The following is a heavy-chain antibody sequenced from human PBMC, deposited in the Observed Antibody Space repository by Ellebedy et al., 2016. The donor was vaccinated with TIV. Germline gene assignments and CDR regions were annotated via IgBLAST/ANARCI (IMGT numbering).Heavy chain of an antibody. V-gene: IGHV3-23*01. CDR3: VRDGYNYIPFDY. J-gene: IGHJ4*02. D-gene: IGHD5-24*01. CDR2: ISGTGYRT. CDR1: GFTLNSYA. Sequence: PGGSLRLSCVGSGFTLNSYAMSWVRQAPRKGLEWVATISGTGYRTEYGDSVKGRFTISRDNSKNSLYLQMDSLRVDDTAVYYCVRDGYNYIPFDYWGQGSLVTVSS.